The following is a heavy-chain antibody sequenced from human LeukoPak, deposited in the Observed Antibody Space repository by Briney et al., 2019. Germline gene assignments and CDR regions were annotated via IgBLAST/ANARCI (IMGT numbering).Heavy chain of an antibody. CDR1: GYGFNRYW. D-gene: IGHD6-19*01. CDR2: IYPGDSDT. Sequence: GESLRISCKGSGYGFNRYWIGWVRQMPGKGLEWMGIIYPGDSDTRYSPSFQGQVTISADKSISTAYLQWSSLKASDTAMYYCARTGYSSGWYGGFDIWGQGTMVTVSS. J-gene: IGHJ3*02. V-gene: IGHV5-51*01. CDR3: ARTGYSSGWYGGFDI.